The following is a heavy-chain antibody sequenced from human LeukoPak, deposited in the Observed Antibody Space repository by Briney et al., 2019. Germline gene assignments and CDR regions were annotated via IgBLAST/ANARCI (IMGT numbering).Heavy chain of an antibody. D-gene: IGHD3-10*01. CDR3: ARGKEIWFGELLTAFDI. Sequence: GGSLRLSCAASGFTFSSYAMSWVRQAPGKGLEWVSAISGSGGSTYYADSVKGRFTISRDNSKNTLYLQMNSLRAEDTAVYYCARGKEIWFGELLTAFDIWGQGTMVTVSS. CDR1: GFTFSSYA. V-gene: IGHV3-23*01. J-gene: IGHJ3*02. CDR2: ISGSGGST.